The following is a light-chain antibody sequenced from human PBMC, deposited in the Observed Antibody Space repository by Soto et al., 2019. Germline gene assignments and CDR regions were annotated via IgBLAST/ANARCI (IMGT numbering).Light chain of an antibody. CDR2: GSA. Sequence: EIVMTQSPATLSVSPGERATLSCRASQSVFSSLAWFQQRPGQALRLLIYGSATRATSIPARFSGSGSGTQFTLTISRLQSEDSAVYYCQQYHNWPAFGQGTKVEIK. CDR3: QQYHNWPA. J-gene: IGKJ1*01. V-gene: IGKV3-15*01. CDR1: QSVFSS.